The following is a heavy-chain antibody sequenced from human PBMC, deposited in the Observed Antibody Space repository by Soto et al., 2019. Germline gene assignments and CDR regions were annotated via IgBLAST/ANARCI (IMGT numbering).Heavy chain of an antibody. V-gene: IGHV4-4*02. J-gene: IGHJ4*02. CDR3: ARDPPRGYSGGTGALDY. Sequence: SETLSLTCGVSGDTVSGRHWWSWVRQPPGKGLEWIGERFHSGSTNYNPSLMRRVTISVDKSQNQFSLKLTSLTAADTAVYYCARDPPRGYSGGTGALDYWGQGILVTVSS. D-gene: IGHD2-21*01. CDR2: RFHSGST. CDR1: GDTVSGRHW.